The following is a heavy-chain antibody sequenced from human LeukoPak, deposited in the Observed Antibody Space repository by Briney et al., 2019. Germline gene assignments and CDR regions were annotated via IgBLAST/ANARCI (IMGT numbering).Heavy chain of an antibody. V-gene: IGHV4-59*08. CDR2: IYYSGST. J-gene: IGHJ6*02. CDR1: GGSISSYY. D-gene: IGHD4-4*01. Sequence: SETLSLTCTVSGGSISSYYWSWIRQPPGKGLEWIGYIYYSGSTNYNPSLKSRVTISVDTSKNRFSLKLSSATAADTAVYYCARHRVTSGYYYYGMDVWGQGTTVTVSS. CDR3: ARHRVTSGYYYYGMDV.